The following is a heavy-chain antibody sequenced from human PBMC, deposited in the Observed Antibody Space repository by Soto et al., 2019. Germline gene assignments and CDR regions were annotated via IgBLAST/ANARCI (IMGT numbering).Heavy chain of an antibody. CDR3: ARVKVLSEHGSGSYYLDY. Sequence: EVQLVESGGGLVKPGGSLRLSCAASGFTFCSYGMNWVRQAPGKGLEWVSSISSSGSYIYYADSMKGRFTISRDNAKNSLFLQMNGLRADDTAVYYCARVKVLSEHGSGSYYLDYWGQGILITVSS. CDR2: ISSSGSYI. CDR1: GFTFCSYG. J-gene: IGHJ4*02. V-gene: IGHV3-21*01. D-gene: IGHD3-10*01.